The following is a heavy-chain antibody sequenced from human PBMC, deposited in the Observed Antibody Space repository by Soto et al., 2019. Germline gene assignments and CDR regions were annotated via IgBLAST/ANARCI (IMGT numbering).Heavy chain of an antibody. V-gene: IGHV3-23*01. J-gene: IGHJ6*02. CDR1: GLPFTTYA. CDR2: ISVSGYST. CDR3: RLAHFDPYYYALDV. Sequence: VGSLRLSCAASGLPFTTYAMSWVRQAPGKGLEWVSTISVSGYSTYYADSVKGRCTISRDNSKNTLFLQMNSLTAEDTAVYYCRLAHFDPYYYALDVWGQGTTVTVSS.